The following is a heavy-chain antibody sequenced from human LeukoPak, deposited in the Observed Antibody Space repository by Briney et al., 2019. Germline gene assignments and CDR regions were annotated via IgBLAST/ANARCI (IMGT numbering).Heavy chain of an antibody. V-gene: IGHV4-61*02. CDR1: GGSISSGSYY. D-gene: IGHD6-13*01. J-gene: IGHJ2*01. CDR3: ARQAAGTTIRGSFDL. CDR2: IYTSGST. Sequence: SETLSLTCTVSGGSISSGSYYWSWIRQPAGKGLEWIGRIYTSGSTNYNPSLKSRVTISVDTSKNQFSLKLSSVTAADTAVYYCARQAAGTTIRGSFDLWGRGTLVTVSS.